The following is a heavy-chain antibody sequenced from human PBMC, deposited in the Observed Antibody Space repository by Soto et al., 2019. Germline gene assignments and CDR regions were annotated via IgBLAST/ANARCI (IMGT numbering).Heavy chain of an antibody. V-gene: IGHV3-53*01. Sequence: EVQLVESGGGLIQPGGSLRLSCAASGFTVSSNYMSWVRQAPGKGLEWVSVFYPDGTTYYADSVQGRFTISRDNSKNTLYLQINSTRDEDTAVYYCARGTVTTGGSAFDIWGQGTMVSVSS. CDR3: ARGTVTTGGSAFDI. CDR2: FYPDGTT. J-gene: IGHJ3*02. D-gene: IGHD4-17*01. CDR1: GFTVSSNY.